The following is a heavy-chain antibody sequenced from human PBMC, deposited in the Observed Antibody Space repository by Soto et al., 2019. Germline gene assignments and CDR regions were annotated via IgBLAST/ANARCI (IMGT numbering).Heavy chain of an antibody. J-gene: IGHJ4*02. Sequence: SVKVSCKASGFTFTSSAVQWVRQARGQRLEWIGWIVVGSGNTNYAQKFRGRVTMARDTSTSTVYMDLSSLRSDDTAVYYCARDLAAADYWGQGTLVTVSS. CDR1: GFTFTSSA. D-gene: IGHD6-13*01. CDR3: ARDLAAADY. V-gene: IGHV1-58*01. CDR2: IVVGSGNT.